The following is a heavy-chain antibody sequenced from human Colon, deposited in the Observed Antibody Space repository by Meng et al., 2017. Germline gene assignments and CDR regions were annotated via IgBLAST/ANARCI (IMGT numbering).Heavy chain of an antibody. CDR2: IGSSVDTT. V-gene: IGHV3-23*01. Sequence: QVLGSGAGLVVTGWSLRRSCAVSVFTFRGYVMSWVRQAPGKGLEWVSYIGSSVDTTQYADSVKGRFTISRDNSQNTLYLQMNSLTVEDTAVYYCARGNYAGNPWDYWGQGTLVTVSS. CDR3: ARGNYAGNPWDY. CDR1: VFTFRGYV. D-gene: IGHD4-23*01. J-gene: IGHJ4*02.